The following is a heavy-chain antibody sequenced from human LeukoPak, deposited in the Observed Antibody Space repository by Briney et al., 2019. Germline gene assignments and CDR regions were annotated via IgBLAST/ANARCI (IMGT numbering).Heavy chain of an antibody. J-gene: IGHJ4*02. CDR2: INQSGGT. Sequence: SETLSLTCAVYGGSFSGYSWNWIRQPPVKGLEWIREINQSGGTNYNPSLKSRVTISVDTSKKQFSLKLSSVAAADTAVYYCARGVDYYGVWGQGTLVTVSS. V-gene: IGHV4-34*01. D-gene: IGHD3-10*01. CDR1: GGSFSGYS. CDR3: ARGVDYYGV.